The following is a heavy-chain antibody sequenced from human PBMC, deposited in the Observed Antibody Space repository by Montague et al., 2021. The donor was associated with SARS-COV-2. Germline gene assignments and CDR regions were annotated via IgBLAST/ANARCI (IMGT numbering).Heavy chain of an antibody. CDR1: ADSISTSTW. CDR2: IFHSGTI. D-gene: IGHD6-13*01. Sequence: SETLSLTCRVSADSISTSTWWTWVRQTPGKGLEWIGEIFHSGTINYNPSLKSRVSISVDKSNNQFSLRLSSLIAADTAVHYCATLSRRTAAGTRDYFGLDVWGQGTTVVVSS. V-gene: IGHV4-4*02. CDR3: ATLSRRTAAGTRDYFGLDV. J-gene: IGHJ6*02.